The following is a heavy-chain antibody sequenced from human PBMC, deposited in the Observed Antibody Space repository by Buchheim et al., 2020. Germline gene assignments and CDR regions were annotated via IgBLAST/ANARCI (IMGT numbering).Heavy chain of an antibody. CDR3: AKDLDCSGGSCYHDTVDY. CDR2: ISYDGSNK. CDR1: GFTFSSYG. V-gene: IGHV3-30*18. D-gene: IGHD2-15*01. J-gene: IGHJ4*02. Sequence: QVQLVESGGGVVQPGRSLRLSCAASGFTFSSYGMHWVRQAPGKGLEWVAVISYDGSNKYYADSVKGRFTISRDNSKNTLYLQMNSLRAEDTAVYYCAKDLDCSGGSCYHDTVDYWGQGTL.